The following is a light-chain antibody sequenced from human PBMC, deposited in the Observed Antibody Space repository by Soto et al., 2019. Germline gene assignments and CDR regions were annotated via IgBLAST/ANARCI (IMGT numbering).Light chain of an antibody. CDR3: RQYGSSPYT. V-gene: IGKV3-20*01. J-gene: IGKJ2*01. CDR2: GIS. Sequence: EIVLTQSPGTLSLSPGETATLSCRASQSITSDYLGWYQQKPGQPPRLLIYGISFRAAGIPNRFSGSGSGTDFTLTISRLEPEDFAVYYCRQYGSSPYTFGQGTKLEIK. CDR1: QSITSDY.